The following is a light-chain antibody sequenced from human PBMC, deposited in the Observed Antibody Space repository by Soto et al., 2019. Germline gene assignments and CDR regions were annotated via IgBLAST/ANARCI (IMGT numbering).Light chain of an antibody. J-gene: IGLJ1*01. V-gene: IGLV1-40*01. CDR3: QSYDSSLSTYV. Sequence: QSVLTQPPSVSGAPGQRVTISCTGSSCNIGAGYDVHWYQQFPGTAPKLLIFGNSDRPSGVPDRFSGSKSGTSASLAITGLQAEDEADYFCQSYDSSLSTYVFGTGTKLTVL. CDR2: GNS. CDR1: SCNIGAGYD.